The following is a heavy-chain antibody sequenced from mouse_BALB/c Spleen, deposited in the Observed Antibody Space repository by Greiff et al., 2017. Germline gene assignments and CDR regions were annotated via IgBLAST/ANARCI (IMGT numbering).Heavy chain of an antibody. D-gene: IGHD2-4*01. CDR1: GYTFTSYW. V-gene: IGHV1-69*02. J-gene: IGHJ3*01. CDR2: IYPSDSYT. CDR3: TREGVYDYEAWFAY. Sequence: QVQLQQPGAELVRPGASVKLSCKASGYTFTSYWINWVKQRPGHGLEWIGNIYPSDSYTNYNQKFKDKATLTVDKSSSTAYMQLSSPTSEDSAVYYCTREGVYDYEAWFAYWGQGTLVTVSA.